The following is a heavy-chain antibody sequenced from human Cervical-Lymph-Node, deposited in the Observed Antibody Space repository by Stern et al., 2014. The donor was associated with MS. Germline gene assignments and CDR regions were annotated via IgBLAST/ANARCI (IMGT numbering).Heavy chain of an antibody. J-gene: IGHJ6*02. CDR1: GGSISSGSYY. D-gene: IGHD2-2*01. CDR3: ARVVVVPATPYYYYYGMDV. V-gene: IGHV4-61*02. Sequence: QLQLQESGPGLVKPSQTLSLTCTVSGGSISSGSYYWSWIRQPDGQGLEXIGRIYTSGSPNYTPTLKSGFPIPVDPPKNQFPLKLSSVTAADTAVYYCARVVVVPATPYYYYYGMDVWGQGTTVTVSS. CDR2: IYTSGSP.